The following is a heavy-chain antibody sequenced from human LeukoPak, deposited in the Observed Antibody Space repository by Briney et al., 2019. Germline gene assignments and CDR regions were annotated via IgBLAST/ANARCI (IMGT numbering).Heavy chain of an antibody. Sequence: GGSLRLFCAASGFTFSDYYMSWIRQAPGKGLEWVSYISSSGSTIYYADSVKGRVTISRDNAKNSLYLQMNSLRAEDTAVYYCARESVDTAMAGYYYYYGMDVWGQGTTVTVSS. V-gene: IGHV3-11*01. CDR2: ISSSGSTI. J-gene: IGHJ6*02. CDR3: ARESVDTAMAGYYYYYGMDV. CDR1: GFTFSDYY. D-gene: IGHD5-18*01.